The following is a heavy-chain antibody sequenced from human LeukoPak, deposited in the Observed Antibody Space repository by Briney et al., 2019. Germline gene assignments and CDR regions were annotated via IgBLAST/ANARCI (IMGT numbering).Heavy chain of an antibody. CDR2: TNSGGSGT. V-gene: IGHV3-74*01. Sequence: GGSLRLSCAASGFTFTNHPMNWVRQAPGKGLVWVSNTNSGGSGTNYADSVKGRFTISRDNAKNTLYLQMNSLRAEDTAVYYCARGGSSSWYVGLDHWGQGTPVTVSS. CDR3: ARGGSSSWYVGLDH. CDR1: GFTFTNHP. D-gene: IGHD6-13*01. J-gene: IGHJ4*02.